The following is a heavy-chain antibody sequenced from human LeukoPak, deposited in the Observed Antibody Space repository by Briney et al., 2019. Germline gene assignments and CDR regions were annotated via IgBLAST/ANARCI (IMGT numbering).Heavy chain of an antibody. CDR1: GFTFSSYA. J-gene: IGHJ4*02. Sequence: PGGSLRLSCAASGFTFSSYAMHWVRQAPGKGLVWLSRTNSDGSTTNYADSVKGRFTISRDNAKNTLYLQMNSLRDEDTAVYYCARTGDYYYAYWGQGTLVTVSS. CDR2: TNSDGSTT. CDR3: ARTGDYYYAY. V-gene: IGHV3-74*01. D-gene: IGHD3-3*01.